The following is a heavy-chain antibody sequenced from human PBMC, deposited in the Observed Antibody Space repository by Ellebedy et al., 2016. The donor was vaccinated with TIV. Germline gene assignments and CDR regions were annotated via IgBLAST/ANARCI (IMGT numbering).Heavy chain of an antibody. CDR2: IYYSGST. Sequence: MPSETLSLTCTVSGGSINSGGYYWSWIRQYPGKGLEWIGYIYYSGSTNYNPSLKSRVTITVDTSKTQISLKLSSVAAADTAVYYCARFASRGGKIDYWGQGTLVTVSS. CDR1: GGSINSGGYY. D-gene: IGHD2-21*01. V-gene: IGHV4-61*08. J-gene: IGHJ4*02. CDR3: ARFASRGGKIDY.